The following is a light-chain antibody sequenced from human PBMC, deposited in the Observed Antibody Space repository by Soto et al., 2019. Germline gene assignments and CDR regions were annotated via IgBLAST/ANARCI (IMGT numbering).Light chain of an antibody. Sequence: HSALTQPASVSGSPGQSITISCTGTSSDVGGYNYVSWYQQHPGKAPKLMIYDVSNRPSGISNRFSGSKSGNTASLTISGLQAEDEADYYCSSYTSSSSPYVFGTGTTLTVL. V-gene: IGLV2-14*03. CDR2: DVS. CDR1: SSDVGGYNY. J-gene: IGLJ1*01. CDR3: SSYTSSSSPYV.